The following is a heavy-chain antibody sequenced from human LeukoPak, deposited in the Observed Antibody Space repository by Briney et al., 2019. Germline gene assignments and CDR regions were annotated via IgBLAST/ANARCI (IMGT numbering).Heavy chain of an antibody. CDR3: ARGVVVTANHDAFDI. J-gene: IGHJ3*02. CDR1: GGSISSYY. D-gene: IGHD2-21*02. V-gene: IGHV4-59*12. CDR2: IYYTGST. Sequence: SETLSLTCTVSGGSISSYYWSWIRQPPGKGLEWIGYIYYTGSTDYSPSLKSRVTISVDTSKNQFSLKLSSVTAADTAVYYCARGVVVTANHDAFDIWGQGTMVTVSS.